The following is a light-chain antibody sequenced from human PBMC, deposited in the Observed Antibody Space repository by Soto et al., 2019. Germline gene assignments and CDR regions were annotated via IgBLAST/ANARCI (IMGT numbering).Light chain of an antibody. CDR3: QQHGGSPIT. J-gene: IGKJ5*01. Sequence: FPQRGRARLPCRASQSVTTWLAWYQQKPGQPPRLLISGASVRATGVPVRFSGSGSGTDFTLTISRLEPEDFALYYCQQHGGSPITFGLGTQVDIK. V-gene: IGKV3-20*01. CDR1: QSVTTW. CDR2: GAS.